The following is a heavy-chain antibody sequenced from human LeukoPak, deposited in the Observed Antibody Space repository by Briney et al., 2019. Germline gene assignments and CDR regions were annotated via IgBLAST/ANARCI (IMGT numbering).Heavy chain of an antibody. J-gene: IGHJ3*02. Sequence: GASVKVSCKASGFTFTSSAMQWVRRARGQRLEWIGWIVVGSGNTNYAQKFQERVTITRDMSTSTAYMELSSLRSEDTAVYYCAAEESGYHAFDIWGQGTMVTVSS. CDR3: AAEESGYHAFDI. CDR1: GFTFTSSA. V-gene: IGHV1-58*02. CDR2: IVVGSGNT. D-gene: IGHD3-3*01.